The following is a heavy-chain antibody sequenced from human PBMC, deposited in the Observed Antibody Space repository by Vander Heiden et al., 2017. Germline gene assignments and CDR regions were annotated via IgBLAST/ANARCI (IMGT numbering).Heavy chain of an antibody. Sequence: EVQLVESGGGLVPPGRSLRLSCAASGFPFAGSVMHGGRQAPGKGLEWVSGITWNSGSIAYADSVKGRFTISRDNAKNSLYLQMNSRRVEDTAVYYCAKDMRGNSYYGMDVWGQGTTVTVSS. D-gene: IGHD1-1*01. CDR2: ITWNSGSI. J-gene: IGHJ6*02. V-gene: IGHV3-9*01. CDR3: AKDMRGNSYYGMDV. CDR1: GFPFAGSV.